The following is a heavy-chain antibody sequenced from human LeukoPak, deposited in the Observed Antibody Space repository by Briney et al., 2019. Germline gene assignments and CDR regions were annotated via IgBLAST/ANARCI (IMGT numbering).Heavy chain of an antibody. D-gene: IGHD6-19*01. V-gene: IGHV3-48*01. J-gene: IGHJ3*02. CDR3: ARESIAEVAGRVPVVFDI. CDR1: GFTFSSYS. Sequence: GGSLRLSCAASGFTFSSYSMNWVRQAPGKGLEWVSYISSSSSTIYYADSVKGRFTISRDNAKNSLYLQMNSLRAEDTAVYYCARESIAEVAGRVPVVFDIWGQGTMVTVSS. CDR2: ISSSSSTI.